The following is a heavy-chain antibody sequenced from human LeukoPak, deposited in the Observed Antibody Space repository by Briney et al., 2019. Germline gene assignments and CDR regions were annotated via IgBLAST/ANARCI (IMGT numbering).Heavy chain of an antibody. J-gene: IGHJ4*02. Sequence: PGGSLRLSCAASGFTFSTYAMSWVRQAPGKGLEWVSAISGSGGSTYYADSVKGRFTISRDNSKNTLYLQMNSLRAEDTAVYYCAKDPYSGSYNFDYWGQGTLVTVSS. V-gene: IGHV3-23*01. CDR1: GFTFSTYA. CDR3: AKDPYSGSYNFDY. D-gene: IGHD1-26*01. CDR2: ISGSGGST.